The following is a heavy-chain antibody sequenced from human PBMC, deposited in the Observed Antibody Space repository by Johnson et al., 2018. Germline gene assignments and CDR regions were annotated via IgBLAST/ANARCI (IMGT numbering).Heavy chain of an antibody. CDR1: GFTFGDFV. Sequence: QVQLQESGGGLVQPGGSLKLSCAASGFTFGDFVMYWVRQAPGKGLEWVTAISSDGRNTYYADSVRGRFTISRDNAKNTLHLQMNSLRPEDTAVYYCAKEMGWYLGYFYYYMDVWGKGTTVTVSS. J-gene: IGHJ6*03. V-gene: IGHV3-30*18. D-gene: IGHD6-19*01. CDR3: AKEMGWYLGYFYYYMDV. CDR2: ISSDGRNT.